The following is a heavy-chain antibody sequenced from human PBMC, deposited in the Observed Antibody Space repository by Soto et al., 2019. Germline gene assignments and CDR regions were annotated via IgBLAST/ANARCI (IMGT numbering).Heavy chain of an antibody. D-gene: IGHD3-10*01. CDR2: TSSSSSYI. CDR1: GFTFSSYA. Sequence: GSLRLSCAASGFTFSSYAMHWVRQAPGKGLEWVSSTSSSSSYIYYADSVKGRFTISRDNAKNSLYLQMNSLRAEDTAVYYCARGYASGSYFRTLAHWGQRTLVTVSS. V-gene: IGHV3-21*01. J-gene: IGHJ4*02. CDR3: ARGYASGSYFRTLAH.